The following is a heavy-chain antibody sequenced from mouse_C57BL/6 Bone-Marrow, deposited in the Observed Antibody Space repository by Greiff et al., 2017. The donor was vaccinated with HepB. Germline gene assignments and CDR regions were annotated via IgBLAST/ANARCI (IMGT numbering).Heavy chain of an antibody. CDR3: ARRDGYYLYWYFDV. CDR2: IKPSNGGT. D-gene: IGHD2-3*01. J-gene: IGHJ1*03. CDR1: GYTFTSYW. Sequence: VQLQQPGTELVKPGASVKLSCKASGYTFTSYWMHWVKQRPGQGLEWIGNIKPSNGGTNYNEKFKSKATLTVDKSSSTAYMQLSSLTSEDSAVYYCARRDGYYLYWYFDVWGTGTTVTVSS. V-gene: IGHV1-53*01.